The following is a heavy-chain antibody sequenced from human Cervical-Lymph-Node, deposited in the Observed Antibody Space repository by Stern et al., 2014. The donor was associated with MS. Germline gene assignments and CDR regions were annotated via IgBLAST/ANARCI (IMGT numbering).Heavy chain of an antibody. D-gene: IGHD3-10*01. CDR3: ARTLRAPYNNPSRQHDY. CDR2: IAAYNGDT. CDR1: GYTFASFG. Sequence: VQLVESGAEVKKPGASVKVSCQTSGYTFASFGLSWVRQAPGQGLEWMGWIAAYNGDTKYARKFQGRVSMTTDTSANTAYMELRSLRSDDTAIYFCARTLRAPYNNPSRQHDYWGQGTLITVSS. V-gene: IGHV1-18*01. J-gene: IGHJ4*02.